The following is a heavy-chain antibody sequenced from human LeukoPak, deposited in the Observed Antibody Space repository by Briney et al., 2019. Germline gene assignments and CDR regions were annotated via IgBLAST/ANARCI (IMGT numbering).Heavy chain of an antibody. CDR2: IYYSGST. D-gene: IGHD3-22*01. CDR3: ARPPRGYYYDSSGLFSYDAFDI. J-gene: IGHJ3*02. Sequence: WVRQAPGKGLEWIGSIYYSGSTYYNPSLKSRVTISVDTSKNQFSLKLSSVTAADTAVYYCARPPRGYYYDSSGLFSYDAFDIWGQGTMVTVSS. V-gene: IGHV4-39*07.